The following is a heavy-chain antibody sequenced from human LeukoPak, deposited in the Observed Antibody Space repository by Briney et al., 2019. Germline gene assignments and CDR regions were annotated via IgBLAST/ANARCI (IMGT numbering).Heavy chain of an antibody. CDR3: ARAEGGSSWPRSRKISNWFDP. D-gene: IGHD6-13*01. J-gene: IGHJ5*02. CDR1: GDSVSSNSAA. CDR2: TYFRSKWYN. V-gene: IGHV6-1*01. Sequence: SQTLSLTCAISGDSVSSNSAAWNWIRQSPSRGLEWLGRTYFRSKWYNDYAVSVKSRITINPDTSKSQFSLKLSSVTAADTAVYYCARAEGGSSWPRSRKISNWFDPWGQGTLVTVSS.